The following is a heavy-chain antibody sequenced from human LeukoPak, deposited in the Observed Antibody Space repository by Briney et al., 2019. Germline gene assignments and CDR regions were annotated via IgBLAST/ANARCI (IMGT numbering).Heavy chain of an antibody. V-gene: IGHV5-51*01. CDR2: IYPVDSDT. CDR1: GFTFTSYW. Sequence: RGESLKISCQGSGFTFTSYWIAWVRQMPGKGLEWMGFIYPVDSDTRYSPSFQGQVSISADKSISTAYLQWSSLKASDTAIYYCARWDGSTFDFWGQGTLVAVPS. J-gene: IGHJ4*02. D-gene: IGHD1-26*01. CDR3: ARWDGSTFDF.